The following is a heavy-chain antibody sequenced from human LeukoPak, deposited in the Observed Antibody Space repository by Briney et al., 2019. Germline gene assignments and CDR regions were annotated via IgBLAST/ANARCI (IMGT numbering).Heavy chain of an antibody. Sequence: PGSSVKVSCKAFGGTFSSYAISWVRQAPGQGLEWMGGIIPIFGTANYAQKFQGRVTLTTDESTGTAYMELSSLRSEDTAVYYCARVSYYDSSGDTADYWGQGTLVTVSS. CDR1: GGTFSSYA. CDR2: IIPIFGTA. V-gene: IGHV1-69*05. D-gene: IGHD3-22*01. CDR3: ARVSYYDSSGDTADY. J-gene: IGHJ4*02.